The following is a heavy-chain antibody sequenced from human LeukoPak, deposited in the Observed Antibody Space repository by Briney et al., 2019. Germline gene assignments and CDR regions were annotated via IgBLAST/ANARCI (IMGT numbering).Heavy chain of an antibody. CDR2: IHHSGST. Sequence: SETLSLTCAVYGGSFSGYYWSWIRQPPGKGLEWIGEIHHSGSTNYNPSLKSRVTISVDTSKNQFSLKLSSVTAADTAVYYCARAFVYYDRPHMRNWGQGTLVTVSS. D-gene: IGHD3-22*01. CDR3: ARAFVYYDRPHMRN. CDR1: GGSFSGYY. V-gene: IGHV4-34*01. J-gene: IGHJ4*02.